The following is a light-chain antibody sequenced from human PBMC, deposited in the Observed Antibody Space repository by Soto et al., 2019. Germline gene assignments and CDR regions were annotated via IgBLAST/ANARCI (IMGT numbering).Light chain of an antibody. Sequence: QSALTQPASVSGSPGQSLAISCTGTSGDVGGYSYVSWYQQQPDKAPKLVISDVSNRPSGVSDRFSGSKSGITASLTISGLQTEDEADYYCASYTTSSTYVFGTGTKVTVL. CDR1: SGDVGGYSY. CDR2: DVS. V-gene: IGLV2-14*01. J-gene: IGLJ1*01. CDR3: ASYTTSSTYV.